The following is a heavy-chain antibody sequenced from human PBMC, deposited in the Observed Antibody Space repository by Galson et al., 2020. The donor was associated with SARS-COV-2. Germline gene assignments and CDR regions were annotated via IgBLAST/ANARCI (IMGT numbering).Heavy chain of an antibody. D-gene: IGHD2-21*01. CDR1: GFTFSNHA. CDR2: LTGSGKTT. V-gene: IGHV3-23*01. Sequence: GGSLRLSCAASGFTFSNHAMNWIRQAPGKGLEWVSGLTGSGKTTYYADSVKGRFTISRYNSKNTLYMQMNSLRAKDTAVYYCAKWDCEDVSYLDEWGQGTMVTVSS. CDR3: AKWDCEDVSYLDE. J-gene: IGHJ4*02.